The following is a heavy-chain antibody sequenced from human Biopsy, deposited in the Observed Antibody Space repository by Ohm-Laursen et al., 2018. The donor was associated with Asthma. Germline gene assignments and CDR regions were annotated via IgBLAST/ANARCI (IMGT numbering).Heavy chain of an antibody. D-gene: IGHD3-3*01. J-gene: IGHJ6*02. CDR2: ISYDGRNK. CDR3: AKDTEGRYDFWSGLSYNYYGMDV. V-gene: IGHV3-30*18. Sequence: SLRLSCAASGFTFSSYGMYWVRQAPGKGMEWVAVISYDGRNKYYADSVKGRFTISRDNSKNTLYLQMNSLRAEDTAVYYCAKDTEGRYDFWSGLSYNYYGMDVWGQGTTVTVSS. CDR1: GFTFSSYG.